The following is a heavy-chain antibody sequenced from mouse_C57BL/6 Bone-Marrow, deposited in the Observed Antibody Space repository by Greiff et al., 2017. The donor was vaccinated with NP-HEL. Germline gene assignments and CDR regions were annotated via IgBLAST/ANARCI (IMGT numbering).Heavy chain of an antibody. D-gene: IGHD4-1*01. V-gene: IGHV1-54*01. CDR1: GYAFTNYL. CDR2: INPGSGGT. J-gene: IGHJ3*01. CDR3: ARRTGTEDYFDY. Sequence: QVQLQQSGAELVRPGASVKVSCKASGYAFTNYLIEWVKQRPGQGLEWIGVINPGSGGTNYNEKFKGKATLTADKSSSTAYMQLSSLTSEDSAVYFCARRTGTEDYFDYWGQGTLVTVSA.